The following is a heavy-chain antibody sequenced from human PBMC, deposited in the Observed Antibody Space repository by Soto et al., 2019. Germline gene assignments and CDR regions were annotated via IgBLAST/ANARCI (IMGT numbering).Heavy chain of an antibody. D-gene: IGHD4-17*01. Sequence: EVQLVESGGGLVQPGGSLRLSCAVSGLTFTGDWMHWVRQRPGAGLVWVSHIDSRGSVTLYADSVKGRFTISRDNTKYTLYVPMNSLRAEDTAVYYCARAAQFNYGGNSGFDYWGEGTLVTVSS. V-gene: IGHV3-74*01. CDR1: GLTFTGDW. J-gene: IGHJ4*02. CDR3: ARAAQFNYGGNSGFDY. CDR2: IDSRGSVT.